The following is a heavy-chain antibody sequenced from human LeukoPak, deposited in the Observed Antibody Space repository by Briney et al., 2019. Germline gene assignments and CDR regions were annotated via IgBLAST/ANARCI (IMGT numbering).Heavy chain of an antibody. CDR1: GVSLSSGAYY. V-gene: IGHV4-31*03. Sequence: SHTLSLTCTVSGVSLSSGAYYWSWIRQPPGKALEWIGYIYYSGSTYYNPSLKSRVTISVDTSKNQFSLRLSSVTAADTAVYYCVSGNGYDFRYFDYWGQGTLVTVSS. CDR2: IYYSGST. D-gene: IGHD5-12*01. J-gene: IGHJ4*02. CDR3: VSGNGYDFRYFDY.